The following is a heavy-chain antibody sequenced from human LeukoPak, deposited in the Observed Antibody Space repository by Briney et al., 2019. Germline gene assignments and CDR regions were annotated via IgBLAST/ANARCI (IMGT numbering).Heavy chain of an antibody. J-gene: IGHJ5*02. CDR3: ARENYGDYEENWFDP. CDR2: IYYSGST. Sequence: SETLSLTCTVSGGSISSYYWSWIRQPPGKGLEWIGYIYYSGSTNYNPSLKSRVTISVDTSKNQFSRKLSSVTAADTAVYYCARENYGDYEENWFDPWGQGTLVTVSS. V-gene: IGHV4-59*01. CDR1: GGSISSYY. D-gene: IGHD4-17*01.